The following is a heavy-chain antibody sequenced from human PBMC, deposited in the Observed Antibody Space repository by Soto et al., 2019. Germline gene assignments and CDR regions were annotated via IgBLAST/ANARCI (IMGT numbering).Heavy chain of an antibody. CDR1: GGSISSGDYY. Sequence: QVQLQESGPGLVKPSQTLSLTCTVSGGSISSGDYYWSWIRQPPGKGLEWIGYIYYSGSTYYNPSLKSRVTISVDTSKNQFSLKLSSVTAADTAVYYCARGVGVYCTNGVCYLKGENWFDPWGQGTLVTVSS. CDR2: IYYSGST. J-gene: IGHJ5*02. CDR3: ARGVGVYCTNGVCYLKGENWFDP. D-gene: IGHD2-8*01. V-gene: IGHV4-30-4*01.